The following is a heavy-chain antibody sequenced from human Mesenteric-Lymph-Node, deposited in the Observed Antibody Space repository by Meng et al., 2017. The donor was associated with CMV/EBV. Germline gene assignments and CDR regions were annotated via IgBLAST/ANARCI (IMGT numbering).Heavy chain of an antibody. J-gene: IGHJ4*02. CDR3: ARTPIGSRDLDY. D-gene: IGHD1-26*01. V-gene: IGHV4-59*01. CDR2: IYYSGST. Sequence: LSCTVSGGSISSYYWSWIRQPPGKGLEWIGYIYYSGSTNYNPSLKSRVTISVDTSKNQFSLKLSSVTAADTAVYYCARTPIGSRDLDYWGQGTLVTVSS. CDR1: GGSISSYY.